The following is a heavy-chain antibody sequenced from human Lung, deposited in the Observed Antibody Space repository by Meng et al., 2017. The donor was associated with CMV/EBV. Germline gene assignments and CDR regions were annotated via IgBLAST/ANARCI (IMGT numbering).Heavy chain of an antibody. Sequence: RLQESGPGLGRPPETRSLTCSVSGGSISSSTYYWAWIRQPPGKGLEWIGSLYDSGSTYYHPSLKSRVTISVDTSKTYFSLKLRSVTAADTAVYYCARDLEYWGQGTLVTVSS. CDR1: GGSISSSTYY. J-gene: IGHJ4*02. D-gene: IGHD1-1*01. CDR3: ARDLEY. V-gene: IGHV4-39*07. CDR2: LYDSGST.